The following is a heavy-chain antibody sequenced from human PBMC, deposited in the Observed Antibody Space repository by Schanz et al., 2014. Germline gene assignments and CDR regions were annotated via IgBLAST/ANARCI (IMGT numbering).Heavy chain of an antibody. CDR3: VRDAGWAFGDYHGMDV. J-gene: IGHJ6*02. CDR2: ISAYNGHP. V-gene: IGHV1-18*01. CDR1: GYTFTSYG. Sequence: QVQLVQSGAEVKKPGASVKVSCKASGYTFTSYGITWVRQAPGQGLEWMGWISAYNGHPTYAQKFQGRVTMTTDTSTSTAYMELRNVRYDDTAVYYCVRDAGWAFGDYHGMDVWGQGTSVTVSS. D-gene: IGHD3-10*01.